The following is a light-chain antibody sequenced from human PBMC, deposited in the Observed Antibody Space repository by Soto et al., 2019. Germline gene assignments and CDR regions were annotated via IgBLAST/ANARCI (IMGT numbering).Light chain of an antibody. V-gene: IGKV1-39*01. CDR2: AAS. CDR3: LQVYSFPRT. CDR1: QSISSY. J-gene: IGKJ1*01. Sequence: DIQMTQSPASLSASVGDRVTITCLASQSISSYLNWYQQKPGKAPKLLIYAASSLQSGVPSRFSGSGPGTEFILTINNLQPEDFASYFCLQVYSFPRTFGLGTKVDIK.